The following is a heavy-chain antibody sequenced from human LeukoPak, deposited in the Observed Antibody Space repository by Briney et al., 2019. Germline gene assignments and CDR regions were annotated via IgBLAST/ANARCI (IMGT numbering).Heavy chain of an antibody. J-gene: IGHJ4*02. CDR3: ARGYSSSQNYFDY. V-gene: IGHV4-39*07. CDR1: GGSISSSSYY. D-gene: IGHD6-13*01. Sequence: SETLSLTCTVSGGSISSSSYYWGWIRQPPGKGLEWIGSIYYSGSTYYNPSLKSRVTISVDTSKNQFSLKLSSVTAADTAVYYCARGYSSSQNYFDYWGQGTLVTVSS. CDR2: IYYSGST.